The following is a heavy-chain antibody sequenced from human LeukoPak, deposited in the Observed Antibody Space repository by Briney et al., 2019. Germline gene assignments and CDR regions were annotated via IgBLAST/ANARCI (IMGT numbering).Heavy chain of an antibody. CDR1: GGSISSGSNY. D-gene: IGHD3-22*01. V-gene: IGHV4-61*02. CDR2: IYSSGGT. CDR3: ARGGYYYDSSGSPYYFDY. J-gene: IGHJ4*02. Sequence: PSQTLSLTCTVSGGSISSGSNYWRWIRQSAGKGLEWIGRIYSSGGTNYNPSLSSRVTISVDTSKNQISLKLTSVTAADTAVYYCARGGYYYDSSGSPYYFDYWGQGTLVTVSS.